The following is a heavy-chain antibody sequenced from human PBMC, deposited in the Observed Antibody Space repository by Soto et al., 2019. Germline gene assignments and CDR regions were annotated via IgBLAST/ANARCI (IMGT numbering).Heavy chain of an antibody. V-gene: IGHV3-23*01. CDR2: ISGGGGST. D-gene: IGHD3-10*01. Sequence: GGSLRLSCAASGFAFSSYAMSWVRQAPGKGLEWVSAISGGGGSTYYADSVKGRFTISRDNSKNTLYLQMNSLRAEDTAVYYCASFLGSYYYYMDVWGKGTTVTVSS. J-gene: IGHJ6*03. CDR1: GFAFSSYA. CDR3: ASFLGSYYYYMDV.